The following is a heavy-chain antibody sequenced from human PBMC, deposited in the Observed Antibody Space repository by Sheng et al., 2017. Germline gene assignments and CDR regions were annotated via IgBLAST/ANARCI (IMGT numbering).Heavy chain of an antibody. CDR1: GVIFSNYA. CDR2: IISIFRTT. V-gene: IGHV1-69*13. CDR3: AKGVKLYKYYMDV. Sequence: QVQLVQSGAEVKKPGSSVKVSCKVSGVIFSNYAISWVRQAPGQGLEWMGGIISIFRTTDYAQKFQGRVTITADESTNTAYMELSSLRSEDTAVYYCAKGVKLYKYYMDVWGQGTTVTVSS. J-gene: IGHJ6*03. D-gene: IGHD1-1*01.